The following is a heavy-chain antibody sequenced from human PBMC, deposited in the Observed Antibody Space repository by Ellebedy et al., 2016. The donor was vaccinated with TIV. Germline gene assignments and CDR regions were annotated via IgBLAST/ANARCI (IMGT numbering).Heavy chain of an antibody. CDR1: GYTLTELS. V-gene: IGHV1-24*01. CDR2: FDPEDGET. J-gene: IGHJ4*02. D-gene: IGHD3-3*01. CDR3: ATGKIHPVLRFLEWLYTLDY. Sequence: ASVKVSXXVSGYTLTELSMHWVRQAPGKGLEWMGGFDPEDGETIYAQKFQGRVTMTEDTSTGTAYMELSSLRSEDTAVYYCATGKIHPVLRFLEWLYTLDYWGQGTLVTVSS.